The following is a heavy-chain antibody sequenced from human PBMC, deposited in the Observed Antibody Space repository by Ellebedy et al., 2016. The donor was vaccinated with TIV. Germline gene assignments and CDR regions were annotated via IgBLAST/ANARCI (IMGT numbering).Heavy chain of an antibody. V-gene: IGHV4-59*01. J-gene: IGHJ4*02. CDR2: VYFTGAA. Sequence: MPSETLSLTCTVSGASINNYYWTWIRQSPGKGLEWIGYVYFTGAANYNPSLKRRVAISVDTTRNHFSLRLKSVTAADTAVYYCASLSLTGNVEDWGQGTPVTVSS. D-gene: IGHD3-9*01. CDR3: ASLSLTGNVED. CDR1: GASINNYY.